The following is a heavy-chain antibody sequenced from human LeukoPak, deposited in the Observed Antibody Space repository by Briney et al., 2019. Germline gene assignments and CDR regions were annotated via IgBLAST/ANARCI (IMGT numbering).Heavy chain of an antibody. D-gene: IGHD3-22*01. CDR2: ISAYNGNT. Sequence: ASVKVSCKASGYTFTSYGISWVRQAPGQGLEWMGWISAYNGNTNYAQKLQGRVTMTTDTSTSTAYMALRSLRSDDTAVYYCARLGYYYDSSGYYYGEWFDPWGQGTLVTVSS. J-gene: IGHJ5*02. CDR1: GYTFTSYG. V-gene: IGHV1-18*01. CDR3: ARLGYYYDSSGYYYGEWFDP.